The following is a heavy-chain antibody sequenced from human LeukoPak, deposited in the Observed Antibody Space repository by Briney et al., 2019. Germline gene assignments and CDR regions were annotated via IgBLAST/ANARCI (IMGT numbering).Heavy chain of an antibody. CDR2: INPNSGGT. J-gene: IGHJ4*02. CDR3: ARDCKITNCFAFDY. D-gene: IGHD2-2*01. CDR1: GYTFTGYY. V-gene: IGHV1-2*02. Sequence: ASVKVSCKASGYTFTGYYMHWVRQAPGQGLEWMGWINPNSGGTNYAQNLQGRVTMTTDTSTNTAYMELRSLRSDDTAVYYCARDCKITNCFAFDYWGQGTLVTVSS.